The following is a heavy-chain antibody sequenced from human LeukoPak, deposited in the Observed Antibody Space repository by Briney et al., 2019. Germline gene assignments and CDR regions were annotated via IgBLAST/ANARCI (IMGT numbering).Heavy chain of an antibody. CDR1: GYTFTGYY. CDR2: INPNSGGT. CDR3: ARDGRRGYSGYDSQLFDY. D-gene: IGHD5-12*01. V-gene: IGHV1-2*02. Sequence: ASVKVSCKASGYTFTGYYIHWVRQAPGQGLEWMGWINPNSGGTNYAQKFQGRVTMTRDTSISTAYMELSRLRSDDTAVYYCARDGRRGYSGYDSQLFDYWGQGTLVTVSS. J-gene: IGHJ4*02.